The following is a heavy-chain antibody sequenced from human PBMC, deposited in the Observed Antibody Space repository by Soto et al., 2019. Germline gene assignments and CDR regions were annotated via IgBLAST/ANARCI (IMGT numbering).Heavy chain of an antibody. CDR3: ARHGGYTYGRDGLDI. D-gene: IGHD5-18*01. CDR2: IYQSGIT. Sequence: SETLSLTCAVSGYSISSGYSWGWIRQPPGKGLEWIGSIYQSGITYYNPSLKSRVTMSIDTSKNQFSLRLSSVTAADTAVYYCARHGGYTYGRDGLDIWGQGTMVTVSS. J-gene: IGHJ3*02. CDR1: GYSISSGYS. V-gene: IGHV4-38-2*01.